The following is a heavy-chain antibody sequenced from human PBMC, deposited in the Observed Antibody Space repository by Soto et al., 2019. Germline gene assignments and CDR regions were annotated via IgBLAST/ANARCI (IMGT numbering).Heavy chain of an antibody. J-gene: IGHJ4*02. D-gene: IGHD2-2*01. CDR2: IYYSGST. CDR3: ARSSIVVVPAATFTFDY. CDR1: GGSISSYY. V-gene: IGHV4-59*01. Sequence: PSETLSLTCTVSGGSISSYYWSWIRQPPGKGLEWIGYIYYSGSTNYNPSLKSRVAISVDTSKNQFSLKLSSVTAADTAVYYCARSSIVVVPAATFTFDYWGQGTLVTVSS.